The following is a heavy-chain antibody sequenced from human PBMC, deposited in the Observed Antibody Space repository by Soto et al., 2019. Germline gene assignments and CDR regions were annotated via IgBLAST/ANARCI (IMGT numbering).Heavy chain of an antibody. Sequence: PSQTLSLTCAISGDSVSSNSAAWNWIRRSPSGGLEWLGRTYYRSRWYNDYAVSVRSRITINPDTSKNQFSLKLTSVTAADTAVYYCARDRGADPFDCWGQGTLVTVSS. J-gene: IGHJ4*02. CDR3: ARDRGADPFDC. D-gene: IGHD3-10*01. V-gene: IGHV6-1*01. CDR1: GDSVSSNSAA. CDR2: TYYRSRWYN.